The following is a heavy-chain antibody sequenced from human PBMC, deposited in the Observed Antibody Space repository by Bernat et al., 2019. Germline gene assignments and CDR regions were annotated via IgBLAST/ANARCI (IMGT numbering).Heavy chain of an antibody. CDR3: ARDTEYYYGSGSYYPDGYYYYYYGMDV. V-gene: IGHV3-48*01. CDR1: GFTFSSYS. CDR2: ISSSSSTI. Sequence: EVQLVESGGGLVQPGGSLRLSCAASGFTFSSYSMNWVRQAPGKGLEWVSSISSSSSTIYYADAVKGQFTISRDNAKNSLYLQMNSLRAEDTAVYYCARDTEYYYGSGSYYPDGYYYYYYGMDVWGQGTTVTVSS. D-gene: IGHD3-10*01. J-gene: IGHJ6*02.